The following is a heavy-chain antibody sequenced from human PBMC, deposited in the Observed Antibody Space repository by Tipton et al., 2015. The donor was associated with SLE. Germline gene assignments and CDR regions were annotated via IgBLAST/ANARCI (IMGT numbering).Heavy chain of an antibody. Sequence: QSGAEVKKPGASVKVSCKASGYTFTGYYMHWVRQAPGQGLEWMGWISAYNGNTNYAQKLQGRVTMTTDTSTSTAYMELRSLRSDDTAVYYCARVWEPDCFDYWGQGTLVTVSS. CDR1: GYTFTGYY. V-gene: IGHV1-18*04. CDR3: ARVWEPDCFDY. J-gene: IGHJ4*02. D-gene: IGHD1-26*01. CDR2: ISAYNGNT.